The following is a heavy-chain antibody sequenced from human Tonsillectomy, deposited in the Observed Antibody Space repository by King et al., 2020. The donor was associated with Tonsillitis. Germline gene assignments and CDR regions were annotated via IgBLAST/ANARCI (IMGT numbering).Heavy chain of an antibody. J-gene: IGHJ6*03. V-gene: IGHV4-59*01. CDR1: GGSISSYY. CDR3: AREWVGYYYYMDV. CDR2: IYYSGST. D-gene: IGHD1-26*01. Sequence: VQLQESGPGLVKPSETLSLTCTVSGGSISSYYWSWIRQPPGKGLEWIGYIYYSGSTNYNPSLKSRVTISVDTSKNQFSLKLSSVTAADTAVYYCAREWVGYYYYMDVWGKGTTVTVSS.